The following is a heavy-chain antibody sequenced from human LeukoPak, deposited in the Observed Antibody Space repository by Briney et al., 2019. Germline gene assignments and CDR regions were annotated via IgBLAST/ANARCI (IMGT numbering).Heavy chain of an antibody. CDR3: ARAGYCSSTSCYSLPGKGYHY. V-gene: IGHV1-18*01. J-gene: IGHJ4*02. Sequence: GASVKVSCKASGYTFTSYGISWVRQAPGQGLEWMGWIGTYNGNTNYAQKLQGRVTTTTDTSTSTAYMEVRSLRSDDTAVYYCARAGYCSSTSCYSLPGKGYHYWGQGTLVTVSS. CDR1: GYTFTSYG. D-gene: IGHD2-2*02. CDR2: IGTYNGNT.